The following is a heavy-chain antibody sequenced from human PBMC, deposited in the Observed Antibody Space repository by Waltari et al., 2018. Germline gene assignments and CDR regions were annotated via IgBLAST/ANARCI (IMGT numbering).Heavy chain of an antibody. D-gene: IGHD1-26*01. V-gene: IGHV3-9*03. CDR2: ISWNSGSI. CDR3: AKDIGWEGYGMDV. Sequence: HWVRQAPGKGLEWVSGISWNSGSIGYADSVKGRFTISRDNAKNSLYLQMNSLRAEDMALYYCAKDIGWEGYGMDVWGQGTTVTVSS. J-gene: IGHJ6*02.